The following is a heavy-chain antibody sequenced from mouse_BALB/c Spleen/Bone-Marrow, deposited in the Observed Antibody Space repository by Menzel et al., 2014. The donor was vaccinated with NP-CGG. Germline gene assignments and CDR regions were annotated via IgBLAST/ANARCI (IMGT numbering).Heavy chain of an antibody. D-gene: IGHD1-2*01. CDR3: AREARTTARSAY. CDR1: GYSITSGYG. CDR2: IHYSGST. Sequence: VQLQQSGPDLVKPSQSLSLTRTVTGYSITSGYGWHWIRQFPGNKLEWMGYIHYSGSTNYNPSLKSRISITRDTSKNQFFLQLNSVTTEDTATYYCAREARTTARSAYWGQGTLVTVSA. J-gene: IGHJ3*01. V-gene: IGHV3-1*02.